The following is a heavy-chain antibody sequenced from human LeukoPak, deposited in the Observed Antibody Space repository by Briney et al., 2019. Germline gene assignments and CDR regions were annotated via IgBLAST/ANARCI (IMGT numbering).Heavy chain of an antibody. CDR1: GGSISSYY. J-gene: IGHJ4*02. V-gene: IGHV4-59*01. CDR3: ARGQVFLDF. Sequence: SETLSLTCTVSGGSISSYYLTWIRQPPGKGLEWIGDIYYRGSTNYNPPLKSRVTISVDTSKNQFSLKLSSVTAADTAVYYCARGQVFLDFWGQGTLVTVSS. CDR2: IYYRGST.